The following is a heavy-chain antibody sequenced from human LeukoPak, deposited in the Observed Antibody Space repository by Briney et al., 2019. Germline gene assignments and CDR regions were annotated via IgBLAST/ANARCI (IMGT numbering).Heavy chain of an antibody. Sequence: GGSLRLSCAASGFTFSSYAMHWVRQAPGKGLEWVALISYDGSNKYYADSVKGRFTISRDNSKNTLYLQMNSLRAEDTAVYYCAKGHVDTAMAAFDYWGQGTLVTVSS. CDR1: GFTFSSYA. V-gene: IGHV3-30-3*01. CDR2: ISYDGSNK. CDR3: AKGHVDTAMAAFDY. D-gene: IGHD5-18*01. J-gene: IGHJ4*02.